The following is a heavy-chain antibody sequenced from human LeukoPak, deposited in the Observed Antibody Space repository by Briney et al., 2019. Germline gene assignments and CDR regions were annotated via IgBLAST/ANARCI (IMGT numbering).Heavy chain of an antibody. D-gene: IGHD1-26*01. V-gene: IGHV3-30-3*01. CDR1: GFTFTSYS. CDR2: ISYDGSNK. CDR3: ASVTSGSYYVPSSY. J-gene: IGHJ4*02. Sequence: GGSLRLSCAASGFTFTSYSMSWVRQAPGKGLEWVAVISYDGSNKYYADSVKGRFTISRDNSKNTLYLQMNSLRAEDTAVYYCASVTSGSYYVPSSYWGQGTLVTVSS.